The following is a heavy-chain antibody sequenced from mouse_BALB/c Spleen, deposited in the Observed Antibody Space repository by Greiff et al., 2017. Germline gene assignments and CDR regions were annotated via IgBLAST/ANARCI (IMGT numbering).Heavy chain of an antibody. CDR2: ISSGGSYT. CDR1: GFTFSSYG. D-gene: IGHD1-1*01. J-gene: IGHJ2*01. CDR3: ARPDYYGSSFDY. Sequence: EVMLVESGGDLVKPGGSLKLSCAASGFTFSSYGMSWVRQTPDKRLEWVATISSGGSYTYYPDSVKGRFTISRDNAKNTLYLQMSSLKSEDTAMYYCARPDYYGSSFDYWGQGTTLTVSS. V-gene: IGHV5-6*01.